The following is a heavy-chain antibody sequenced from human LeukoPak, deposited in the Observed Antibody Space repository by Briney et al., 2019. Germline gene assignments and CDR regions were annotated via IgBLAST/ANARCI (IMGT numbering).Heavy chain of an antibody. Sequence: GGSLRLSCAASGFTFSSYGMHWVRQAPGKGLEWVAFISYDGTNKYYADSVRGRFTISRDNSKNTLYLQMNSLRAEDTAVYYCAREKASTTGTTDYDYWGQGTLVTVSS. J-gene: IGHJ4*02. CDR3: AREKASTTGTTDYDY. CDR2: ISYDGTNK. D-gene: IGHD1-1*01. V-gene: IGHV3-30*03. CDR1: GFTFSSYG.